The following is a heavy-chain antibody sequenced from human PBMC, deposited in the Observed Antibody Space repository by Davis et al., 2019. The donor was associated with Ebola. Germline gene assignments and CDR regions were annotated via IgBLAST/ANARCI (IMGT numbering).Heavy chain of an antibody. CDR1: GFTFSSYA. CDR2: ISGSGGST. CDR3: AKEVNIVVVPAAIRYYYYGMDV. V-gene: IGHV3-23*01. Sequence: GESLKISCAASGFTFSSYAMSWVRQAPGKGLEWVSAISGSGGSTYYADSVKGRFTISRDNSKNTLYLQMNSLRAEDTAVYYCAKEVNIVVVPAAIRYYYYGMDVWGQGTTVTVSS. J-gene: IGHJ6*02. D-gene: IGHD2-2*01.